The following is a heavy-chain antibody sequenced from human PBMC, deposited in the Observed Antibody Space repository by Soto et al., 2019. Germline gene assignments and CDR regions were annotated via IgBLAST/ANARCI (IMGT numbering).Heavy chain of an antibody. J-gene: IGHJ4*02. CDR3: VGSYDSSGYYPVPFDY. D-gene: IGHD3-22*01. Sequence: GGSLRLSCAASGFTFSSYSMNWVRQAPGKGLEWVSSMSSSSSYIYYADSVKGRFTISRDNAKNSLYLQMNSLRAEDTAVYYCVGSYDSSGYYPVPFDYCGQGTLVTVSS. CDR1: GFTFSSYS. V-gene: IGHV3-21*01. CDR2: MSSSSSYI.